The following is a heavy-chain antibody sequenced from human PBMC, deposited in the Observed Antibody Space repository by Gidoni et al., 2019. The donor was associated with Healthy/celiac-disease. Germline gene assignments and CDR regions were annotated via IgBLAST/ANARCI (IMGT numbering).Heavy chain of an antibody. J-gene: IGHJ5*02. CDR1: GGAISSSSYY. D-gene: IGHD2-15*01. CDR2: IYYSGST. V-gene: IGHV4-39*01. CDR3: ARRMDPGGWFDP. Sequence: LQLQESGPGLLTPSETLSPTCTVPGGAISSSSYYWGWIRQPPGKGLEWIGSIYYSGSTYYNPSLKSRVTISVDTSKNQFSLKLSSVTAADTAVYYCARRMDPGGWFDPWGQGTLVTVSS.